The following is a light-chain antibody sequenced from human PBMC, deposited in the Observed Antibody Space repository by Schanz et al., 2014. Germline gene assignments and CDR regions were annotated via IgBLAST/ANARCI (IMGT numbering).Light chain of an antibody. J-gene: IGKJ2*01. CDR2: AAS. CDR3: QQYDNLPYT. CDR1: QDISDY. V-gene: IGKV1-33*01. Sequence: DIQMTQSPSSLSASVGDRVTITCQASQDISDYLNWYQQKPGKAPELLIYAASNLETGVPSRFSGSGSGTHFTFTISSLQPEDIATYYCQQYDNLPYTFGQGTKLEIK.